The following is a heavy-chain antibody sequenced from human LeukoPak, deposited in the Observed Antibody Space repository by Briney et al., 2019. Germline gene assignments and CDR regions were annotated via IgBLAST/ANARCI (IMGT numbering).Heavy chain of an antibody. Sequence: AGGSLRLSCAASGFTFSHYGMHWVRQAPGKGLEWVAVIWYDGSYKYYVDSVKGRFTISRDNSMSILYLQLDSLRAEDTAMYYCARWGITATHDALDIWGQGTMVTVSS. CDR1: GFTFSHYG. V-gene: IGHV3-33*01. D-gene: IGHD6-13*01. CDR2: IWYDGSYK. CDR3: ARWGITATHDALDI. J-gene: IGHJ3*02.